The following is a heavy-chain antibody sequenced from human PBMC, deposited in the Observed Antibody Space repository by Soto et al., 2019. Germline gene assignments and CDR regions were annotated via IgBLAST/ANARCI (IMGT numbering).Heavy chain of an antibody. CDR2: IYYSGST. D-gene: IGHD6-19*01. Sequence: QLQLQESGPVLVKPSETLSLTCTVSGGSISSSSYYWGWIRQPPGKGLEWIGSIYYSGSTYYNPSLKSRVTISVATSKNQFSPKLSSVTAADTAVYYCARHVAGYSSGLDYWGQGTLVTVSS. CDR1: GGSISSSSYY. J-gene: IGHJ4*02. V-gene: IGHV4-39*01. CDR3: ARHVAGYSSGLDY.